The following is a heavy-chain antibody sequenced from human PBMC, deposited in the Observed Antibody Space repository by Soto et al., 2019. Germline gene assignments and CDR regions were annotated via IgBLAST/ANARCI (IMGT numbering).Heavy chain of an antibody. V-gene: IGHV4-59*08. CDR3: ARGPYYDLIWNYYYMDV. D-gene: IGHD3-16*01. CDR1: GGSISGHY. J-gene: IGHJ6*03. CDR2: MYYSGST. Sequence: QVQLQESGPGLVKPSETLSLSCSVSGGSISGHYWSWVRQTPGKGLERIGYMYYSGSTNYNPSLKRRVSLSVDTFKNHFSLRLTSVTAADTAVYYCARGPYYDLIWNYYYMDVWGKGTTVTVSS.